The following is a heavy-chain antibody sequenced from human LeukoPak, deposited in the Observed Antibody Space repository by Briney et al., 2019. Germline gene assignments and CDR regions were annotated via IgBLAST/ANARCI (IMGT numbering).Heavy chain of an antibody. CDR2: IYTSGST. Sequence: SETLSLTCAVYGGSFSGYYWSWIRQPAGKGLEWIGRIYTSGSTNYNPSLKSRVTISVDTSKNQFSLKLSSVTAADTAVYYCARVGSNWKVDYWGQGTLVTVSS. CDR3: ARVGSNWKVDY. V-gene: IGHV4-59*10. J-gene: IGHJ4*02. CDR1: GGSFSGYY. D-gene: IGHD1-1*01.